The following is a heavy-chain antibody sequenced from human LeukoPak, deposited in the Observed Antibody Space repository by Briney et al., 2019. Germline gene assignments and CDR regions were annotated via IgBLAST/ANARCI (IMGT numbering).Heavy chain of an antibody. CDR1: GFTFSSYS. CDR3: AKGIVSGGRVYFDY. CDR2: ITGSGGAT. J-gene: IGHJ4*02. V-gene: IGHV3-23*01. D-gene: IGHD2-15*01. Sequence: RSGGSLRLSCAASGFTFSSYSMNWVRQAPGKGLEWVSAITGSGGATYYADSVKGRFTISRDNSKNTLYLQMNSLRAEDTAVFYCAKGIVSGGRVYFDYWGQGTLVTVSS.